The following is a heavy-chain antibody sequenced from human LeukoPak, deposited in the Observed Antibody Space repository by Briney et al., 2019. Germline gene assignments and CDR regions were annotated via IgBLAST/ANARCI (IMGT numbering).Heavy chain of an antibody. V-gene: IGHV4-59*01. CDR3: ARDGGTSYDFWSGYYY. CDR2: ISYSGNI. J-gene: IGHJ4*02. D-gene: IGHD3-3*01. Sequence: EPGPRLVKPSETLSLTCTVSGGSISSYYWSWIRQPPGKGLEWIGYISYSGNINYNPSLKSRVTISVDTSKNQFSLKLSSVTAANTAVYYCARDGGTSYDFWSGYYYWGQGTLVTVSS. CDR1: GGSISSYY.